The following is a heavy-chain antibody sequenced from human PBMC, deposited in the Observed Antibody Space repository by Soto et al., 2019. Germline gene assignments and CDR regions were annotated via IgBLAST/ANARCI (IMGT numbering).Heavy chain of an antibody. CDR3: AKGDPTAVGTVDY. D-gene: IGHD6-13*01. J-gene: IGHJ4*02. V-gene: IGHV3-23*01. CDR1: GFTFSTYA. Sequence: EVQLLESGGGLVQPGGSLRLSCVASGFTFSTYAMTWVRQAPGKGLEWVSAISGGGDNTYYADSVKGRFTISRDNSKNTLYLQMNSLRVEDTALYYCAKGDPTAVGTVDYWGQGTLVSVSS. CDR2: ISGGGDNT.